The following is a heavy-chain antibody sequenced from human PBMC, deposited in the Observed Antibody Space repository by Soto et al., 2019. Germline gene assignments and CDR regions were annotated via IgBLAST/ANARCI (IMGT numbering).Heavy chain of an antibody. CDR1: GDSISNSRFY. Sequence: ASETLSLTCSVSGDSISNSRFYWAWIRQPPGEGLEWIGYIYYSGTTNYNPSLKSRVTISVDTSKIQFSLKLSSVTAADTAVYYCARRYSSAFDYWGQGTLVTVSS. CDR2: IYYSGTT. D-gene: IGHD6-19*01. J-gene: IGHJ4*02. CDR3: ARRYSSAFDY. V-gene: IGHV4-61*05.